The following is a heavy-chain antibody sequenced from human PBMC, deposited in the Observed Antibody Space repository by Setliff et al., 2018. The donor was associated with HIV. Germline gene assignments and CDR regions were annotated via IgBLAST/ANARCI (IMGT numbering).Heavy chain of an antibody. CDR2: IYTGGST. Sequence: LRLSCAASGFPVSSNYMTWVRQAPGKGLEWVSVIYTGGSTHYADSVKGRFVISRDNSKNTVYLQMNRLRVEDTAVYYCARDQSIFAESAIMAARPRYYYGMDVWGHGTTVTVSS. CDR1: GFPVSSNY. V-gene: IGHV3-66*01. D-gene: IGHD6-6*01. CDR3: ARDQSIFAESAIMAARPRYYYGMDV. J-gene: IGHJ6*02.